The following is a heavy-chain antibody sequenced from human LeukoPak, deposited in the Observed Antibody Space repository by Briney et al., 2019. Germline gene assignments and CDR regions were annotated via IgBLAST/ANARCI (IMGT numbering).Heavy chain of an antibody. CDR1: GFTFTDYY. Sequence: GGSLRLSCVASGFTFTDYYMSWIRQAPGKGLEWVAYISSSGNSIYYADSVKGRFTSSRDNAKKSLYLQMNSLGAEDTAVYFRVREKDSTWAFDYWGQGTLVTVSS. CDR3: VREKDSTWAFDY. V-gene: IGHV3-11*01. J-gene: IGHJ4*02. D-gene: IGHD6-13*01. CDR2: ISSSGNSI.